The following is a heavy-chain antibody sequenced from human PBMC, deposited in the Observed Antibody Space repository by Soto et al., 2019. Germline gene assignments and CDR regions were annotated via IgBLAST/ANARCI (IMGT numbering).Heavy chain of an antibody. CDR1: GFTFSSYS. J-gene: IGHJ6*03. CDR3: ARDRRYRPEENMDV. D-gene: IGHD3-16*02. V-gene: IGHV3-21*01. Sequence: EVQLVESGGGLVKPGGSLRLSCAASGFTFSSYSMNWVRQAPGKGLEWVSSISSSSSYIYYADSVKGRFTISRDNAKNSLYLQMNSLRAEDTAVYYCARDRRYRPEENMDVWDKGTTVTVSS. CDR2: ISSSSSYI.